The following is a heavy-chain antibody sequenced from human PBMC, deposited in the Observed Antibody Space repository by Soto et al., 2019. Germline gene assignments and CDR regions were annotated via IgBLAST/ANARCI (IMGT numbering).Heavy chain of an antibody. CDR2: IIPIFGTA. CDR1: GGTFSSYA. Sequence: QVQLVQSGAEVKKPGSSVKVSCKASGGTFSSYAISWVRQAPGQGLEWMGGIIPIFGTANYAQKVQGRVTITADESTSTAYTELSSLTSEDTAVYYCARHDCISTSCYYYYYHGMDVWGQGTTVTVS. V-gene: IGHV1-69*12. J-gene: IGHJ6*02. D-gene: IGHD2-2*01. CDR3: ARHDCISTSCYYYYYHGMDV.